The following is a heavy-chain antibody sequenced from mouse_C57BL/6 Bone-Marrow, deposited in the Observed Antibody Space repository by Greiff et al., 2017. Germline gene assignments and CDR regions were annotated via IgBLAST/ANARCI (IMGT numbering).Heavy chain of an antibody. CDR1: GFTFSDYY. CDR3: ARLSITVGYFDV. Sequence: DVMLVESGGGLVQPGGSLKLSCAASGFTFSDYYMYWVRQTPEKRLEWVAYISNGGGSTYYPDTVKGRFTISRDNAKNTLYLQMSRLKSEDTAMYYCARLSITVGYFDVWGTGTTVTVSS. V-gene: IGHV5-12*01. D-gene: IGHD1-1*01. CDR2: ISNGGGST. J-gene: IGHJ1*03.